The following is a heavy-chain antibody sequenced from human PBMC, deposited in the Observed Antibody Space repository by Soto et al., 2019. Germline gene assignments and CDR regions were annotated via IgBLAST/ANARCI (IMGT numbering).Heavy chain of an antibody. D-gene: IGHD3-3*01. V-gene: IGHV4-34*01. CDR3: ARVALSIFGVGNQWWFDP. CDR1: GGSFSGYY. CDR2: INHSGST. J-gene: IGHJ5*02. Sequence: PSETLSLTCAVYGGSFSGYYWSWIRQPPGKGLEWIGEINHSGSTNYNPSLKSRVTISVDTSKNQFSLKLSSVTAADTAVYYCARVALSIFGVGNQWWFDPWGQGTLVTVSS.